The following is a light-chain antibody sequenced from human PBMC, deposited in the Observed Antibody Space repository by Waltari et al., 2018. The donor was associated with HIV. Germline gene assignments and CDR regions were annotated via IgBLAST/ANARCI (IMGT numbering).Light chain of an antibody. CDR3: QQYYSTPYT. J-gene: IGKJ2*01. Sequence: DIVMTQSPDSLAVPLGERVTITCNSSQTVLYSSNKKNFLSWYQQKPGQPPKLLISWATIRDSGVPDRFSGSGSGTDFTLTVSSLQAEDVAFYYCQQYYSTPYTFGRGTKV. CDR1: QTVLYSSNKKNF. V-gene: IGKV4-1*01. CDR2: WAT.